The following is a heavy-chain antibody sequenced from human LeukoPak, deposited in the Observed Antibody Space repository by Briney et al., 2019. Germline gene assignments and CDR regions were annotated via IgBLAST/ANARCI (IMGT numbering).Heavy chain of an antibody. D-gene: IGHD3-22*01. CDR3: ARWHRYYYDSSGYTYMGPDAFDI. CDR2: IIPIFGTA. V-gene: IGHV1-69*13. Sequence: SVTVSCKASGGTFSSYAISWVRQAPGQGLEWMGGIIPIFGTANYAQKFQGRVTITADESTSTAYMELSSLRSEDTAVYYCARWHRYYYDSSGYTYMGPDAFDIWGQGTMVTVSS. J-gene: IGHJ3*02. CDR1: GGTFSSYA.